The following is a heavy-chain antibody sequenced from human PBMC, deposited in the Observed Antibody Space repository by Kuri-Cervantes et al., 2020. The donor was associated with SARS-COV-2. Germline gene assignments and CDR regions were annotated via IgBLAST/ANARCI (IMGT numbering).Heavy chain of an antibody. D-gene: IGHD4-17*01. Sequence: GESRKISCAASGFTFSSYWMSWVRQAPGKGLEWVANIKQDGSEKYYVDSVKGRFTISRDNAKNSLYLQMNSLRAEDTAVYYCARGLTTVTTLDFQHWGQGTLVTVSS. CDR2: IKQDGSEK. V-gene: IGHV3-7*01. CDR3: ARGLTTVTTLDFQH. CDR1: GFTFSSYW. J-gene: IGHJ1*01.